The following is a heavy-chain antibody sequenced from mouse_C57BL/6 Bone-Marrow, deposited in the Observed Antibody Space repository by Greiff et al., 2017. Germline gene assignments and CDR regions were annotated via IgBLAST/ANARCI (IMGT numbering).Heavy chain of an antibody. Sequence: QVTLKVSGPGILQPSQTLSLTCSFSGFSLSTFGLGVGWIRQPSGTGLEWLALIWWDDDKYYNPALKSRLTISKDTSKNQVFRKIANVDTADTATDYCARTGTCYYAMDYWGQGTSVTVSS. J-gene: IGHJ4*01. CDR2: IWWDDDK. CDR1: GFSLSTFGLG. CDR3: ARTGTCYYAMDY. D-gene: IGHD4-1*01. V-gene: IGHV8-8*01.